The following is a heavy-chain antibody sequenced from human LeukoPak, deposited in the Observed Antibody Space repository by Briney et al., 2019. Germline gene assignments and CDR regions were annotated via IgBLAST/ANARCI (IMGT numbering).Heavy chain of an antibody. J-gene: IGHJ4*02. CDR3: AREYHDSNGYYYFDY. CDR1: GGSISSSKW. V-gene: IGHV4-4*02. CDR2: IYHSGST. Sequence: PSETLSLTCAVSGGSISSSKWWSWVRQPPGKGLEWIGEIYHSGSTNYNPSLKSRVTISVDKSKNQFSLKLSSVTAAVTAVYYCAREYHDSNGYYYFDYWGQGTLVTVSS. D-gene: IGHD3-22*01.